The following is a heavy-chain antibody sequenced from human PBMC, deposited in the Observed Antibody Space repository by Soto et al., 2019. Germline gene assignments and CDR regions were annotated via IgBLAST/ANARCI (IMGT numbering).Heavy chain of an antibody. V-gene: IGHV1-18*01. CDR2: ISAHNGNT. CDR3: ARGRYGDY. Sequence: QVHLVQSGAEVKKPGASVKVSCKGSGYAFTTYGITWVRQAPGQGLEWMGWISAHNGNTNDAQKLQGRVTVTRDTSTSTAYMELRSLRSDDTALYYCARGRYGDYWGQGALVTVSS. D-gene: IGHD1-1*01. J-gene: IGHJ4*02. CDR1: GYAFTTYG.